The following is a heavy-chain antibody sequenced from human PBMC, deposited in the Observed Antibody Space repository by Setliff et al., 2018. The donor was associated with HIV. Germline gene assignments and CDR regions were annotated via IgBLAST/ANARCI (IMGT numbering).Heavy chain of an antibody. J-gene: IGHJ3*02. CDR3: AITSRGYSLQRGGAFDI. D-gene: IGHD3-22*01. CDR1: GDTFTIYV. Sequence: SVKVSCKGSGDTFTIYVVSWVRQAPGQGLEWMGGRSPIFSTTNYAQKFQGRVTITTDESTSRAYMELSSLRSEDTAVYYCAITSRGYSLQRGGAFDIWGQGTLVTVS. V-gene: IGHV1-69*05. CDR2: RSPIFSTT.